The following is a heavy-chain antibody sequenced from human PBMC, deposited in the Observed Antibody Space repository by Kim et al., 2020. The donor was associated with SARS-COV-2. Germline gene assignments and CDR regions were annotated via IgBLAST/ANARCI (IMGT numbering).Heavy chain of an antibody. CDR2: ISSSSSYI. V-gene: IGHV3-21*01. CDR1: GFTFSSYS. Sequence: GGSLRLSCAASGFTFSSYSMNWVRQAPGKGLEWVSSISSSSSYIYYADSVKGRFTISRDNAKNSLYLQMNSLRAEDTAVYYCALRITMIGGDAFDIWGQGTMVTVSS. D-gene: IGHD3-22*01. CDR3: ALRITMIGGDAFDI. J-gene: IGHJ3*02.